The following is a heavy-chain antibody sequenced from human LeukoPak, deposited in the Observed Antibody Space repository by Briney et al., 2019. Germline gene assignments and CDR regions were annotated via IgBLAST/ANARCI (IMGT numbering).Heavy chain of an antibody. J-gene: IGHJ4*02. CDR1: GDSINSYH. Sequence: SEALSLTCTVSGDSINSYHWSWIRQPAGKGLEWIGRIHMSGSTNYNPSLRSRVAISMDNSKNQFSLKLKSVTAADTAVYYCARDDSSRDDSGGYHYWGQGTLVTISS. CDR2: IHMSGST. D-gene: IGHD3-22*01. V-gene: IGHV4-4*07. CDR3: ARDDSSRDDSGGYHY.